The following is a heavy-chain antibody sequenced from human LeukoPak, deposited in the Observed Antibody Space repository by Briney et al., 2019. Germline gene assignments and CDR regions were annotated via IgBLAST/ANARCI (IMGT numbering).Heavy chain of an antibody. D-gene: IGHD4/OR15-4a*01. CDR2: IRYDGTNK. CDR3: ARDFALTTEAFDI. CDR1: GFTFSSYG. V-gene: IGHV3-30*02. J-gene: IGHJ3*02. Sequence: GGSLRLSCAASGFTFSSYGMHWVRQAPGMGLEWVAFIRYDGTNKYYADSVKGRFTISRDNAKNSLYLQMNSLRAEDTAVYYCARDFALTTEAFDIWGQGTMVTVSS.